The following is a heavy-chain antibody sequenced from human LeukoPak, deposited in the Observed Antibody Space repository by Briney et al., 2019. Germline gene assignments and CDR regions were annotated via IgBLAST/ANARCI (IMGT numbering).Heavy chain of an antibody. Sequence: GASVKVSCKASGGTFSSYAISWVRQAPGQGLEWMGGIIPIFGTANYAQKFQGRVTITADESTSTAYMELSSLRSEDTAVYYCARDSSEFRSLLFHWGQGTLVTVSS. V-gene: IGHV1-69*13. J-gene: IGHJ1*01. CDR1: GGTFSSYA. CDR3: ARDSSEFRSLLFH. D-gene: IGHD1-14*01. CDR2: IIPIFGTA.